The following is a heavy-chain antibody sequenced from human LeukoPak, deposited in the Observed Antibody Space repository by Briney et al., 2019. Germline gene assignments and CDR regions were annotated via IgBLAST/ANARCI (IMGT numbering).Heavy chain of an antibody. V-gene: IGHV4-39*07. CDR3: ARCSDRRLRYYYYMDV. Sequence: SETLSLTCTVSGGSISSSSYYWSWIRQPPGKGLEWIGEINHSGSTNYNPSLKSRVTISVDTSKNQFSLKLSSVTAADTAVYYCARCSDRRLRYYYYMDVWGKGTTVTISS. CDR1: GGSISSSSYY. CDR2: INHSGST. J-gene: IGHJ6*03. D-gene: IGHD3-10*02.